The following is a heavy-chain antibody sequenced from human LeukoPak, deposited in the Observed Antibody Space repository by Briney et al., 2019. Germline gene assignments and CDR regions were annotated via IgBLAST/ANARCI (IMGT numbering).Heavy chain of an antibody. CDR2: FYYCRII. J-gene: IGHJ4*02. CDR3: ARDLGDGYLANDY. CDR1: GGSISSGAYY. V-gene: IGHV4-31*03. Sequence: SQTLSLTCTVSGGSISSGAYYWSWIRQHPGKVLEWIGYFYYCRIIHYIPSLKSRVTLSVDTSNNLSSLDLSAISAPDTVVYYCARDLGDGYLANDYWGQGTLVTVS. D-gene: IGHD5-24*01.